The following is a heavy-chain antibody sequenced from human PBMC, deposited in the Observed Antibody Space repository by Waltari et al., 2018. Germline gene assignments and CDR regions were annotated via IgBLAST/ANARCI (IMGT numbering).Heavy chain of an antibody. CDR3: AGLGIRGTSNWFDP. J-gene: IGHJ5*02. Sequence: EVQLVESGGGLVQPGGSLRLSCVASGFIFGGSFMTWVRQAPGKGRVWGGNINQDGNWTYYRDSVKGRFTISKDNAKNSLYLQMNSLRGEDTAVYYCAGLGIRGTSNWFDPWGQGTLVTVSS. V-gene: IGHV3-7*01. D-gene: IGHD1-7*01. CDR2: INQDGNWT. CDR1: GFIFGGSF.